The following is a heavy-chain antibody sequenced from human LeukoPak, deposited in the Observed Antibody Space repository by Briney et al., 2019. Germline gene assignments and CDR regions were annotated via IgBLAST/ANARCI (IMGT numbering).Heavy chain of an antibody. CDR2: IISDGSST. CDR1: GFTFSSSW. J-gene: IGHJ4*02. Sequence: GGSLRLSCAASGFTFSSSWMHWVRQAPGKGLVWVSRIISDGSSTSYADSVKGRFTISRDNARTTLYLQMNSLRAGDTAVYYCARALRYMDFDYWGQGTLVTVSS. CDR3: ARALRYMDFDY. D-gene: IGHD5-24*01. V-gene: IGHV3-74*01.